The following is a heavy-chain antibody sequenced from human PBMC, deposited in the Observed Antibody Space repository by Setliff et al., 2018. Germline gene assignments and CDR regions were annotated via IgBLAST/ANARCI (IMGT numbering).Heavy chain of an antibody. Sequence: GGSLRLSCAASGFTFSIYSMNWVRQAPGKGLEWIAYISSGSNSIFHADSVMGRFTISRDNSKNTLYLQVNTLRPEDTAVYYCVKWDSKYVSGSHYMDVWGKGTTVTVSS. V-gene: IGHV3-48*01. J-gene: IGHJ6*03. D-gene: IGHD3-16*01. CDR2: ISSGSNSI. CDR1: GFTFSIYS. CDR3: VKWDSKYVSGSHYMDV.